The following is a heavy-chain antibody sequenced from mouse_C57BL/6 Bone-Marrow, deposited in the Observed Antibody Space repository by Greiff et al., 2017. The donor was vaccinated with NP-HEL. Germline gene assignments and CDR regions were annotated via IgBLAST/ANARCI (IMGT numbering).Heavy chain of an antibody. Sequence: QVQLQQPGAELVMPGASVKLSCKASGYTFTSYWMHWVKQRPGQGLEWIGEIDPSDSYTNYNQKFKGKSTLTVDKSSSTAYMQRSSLTAEDSAVLYCARNYYGSRDWGQGTTLTVSS. CDR3: ARNYYGSRD. CDR1: GYTFTSYW. J-gene: IGHJ2*01. CDR2: IDPSDSYT. V-gene: IGHV1-69*01. D-gene: IGHD1-1*01.